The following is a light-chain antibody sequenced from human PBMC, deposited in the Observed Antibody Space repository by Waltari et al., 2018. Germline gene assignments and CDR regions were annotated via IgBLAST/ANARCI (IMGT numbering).Light chain of an antibody. CDR3: QHYVRLPAT. CDR2: DTS. CDR1: QSVTRAL. Sequence: EILLTQSPGTLSLSPGERATLPCRASQSVTRALAWYQQKPGQAPRLLIYDTSKRATGIPDRFSGSGSGTDFSLTISRLEPEDFAVYYGQHYVRLPATFGQGTKVEIK. V-gene: IGKV3-20*01. J-gene: IGKJ1*01.